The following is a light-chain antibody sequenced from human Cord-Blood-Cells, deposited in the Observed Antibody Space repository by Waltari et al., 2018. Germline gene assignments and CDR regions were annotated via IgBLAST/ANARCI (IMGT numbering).Light chain of an antibody. CDR2: GAS. Sequence: EIVLTQSPDTLSLSPGERATLSCRASQSVSSSYLAWYQQKPGQAPRLLIYGASSRATGIPDRFSGSGSGTDFTLTISRLEPEDFAVYYCQQYGSSPRTFGQGP. J-gene: IGKJ1*01. CDR3: QQYGSSPRT. V-gene: IGKV3-20*01. CDR1: QSVSSSY.